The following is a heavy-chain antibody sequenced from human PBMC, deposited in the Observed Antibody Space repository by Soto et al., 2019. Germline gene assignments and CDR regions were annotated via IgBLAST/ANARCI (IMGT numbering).Heavy chain of an antibody. CDR3: TIGSWSGEVFDI. CDR1: GGTFSTYS. D-gene: IGHD2-21*01. V-gene: IGHV1-69*02. CDR2: IIPMLGIA. J-gene: IGHJ3*02. Sequence: QVQLVQSGAEVTKPGSSVKVSCKDSGGTFSTYSMFWVRQAPGQGLEWMGRIIPMLGIANHAQRFQDRVTITADKSTATAHMELSSLRSEDTALYYCTIGSWSGEVFDIWGQGTRVTVSS.